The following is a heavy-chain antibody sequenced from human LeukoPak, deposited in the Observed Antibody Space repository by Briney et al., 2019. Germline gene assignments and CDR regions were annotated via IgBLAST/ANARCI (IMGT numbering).Heavy chain of an antibody. V-gene: IGHV4-39*07. CDR3: ARLRSPGDFDY. D-gene: IGHD1-26*01. CDR2: IYYSGNT. CDR1: GGSISSSDYY. Sequence: SETLSLTCTVSGGSISSSDYYWGWISQPPGKGLEWIGSIYYSGNTYFNPSLKSRVTISVDTSKSQFSLNLRSVTAADPAVYYCARLRSPGDFDYWGQGTLVTVSS. J-gene: IGHJ4*02.